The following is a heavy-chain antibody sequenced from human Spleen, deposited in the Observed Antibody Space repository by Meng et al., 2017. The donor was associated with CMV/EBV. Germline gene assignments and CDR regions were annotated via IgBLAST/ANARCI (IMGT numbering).Heavy chain of an antibody. J-gene: IGHJ4*02. CDR1: GFTFINYA. CDR3: AKGSLGGASTLDH. V-gene: IGHV3-23*01. CDR2: ISDSGGSA. D-gene: IGHD3-16*01. Sequence: CVASGFTFINYAMNWVRQAPGKGLEWVSSISDSGGSAYYADSVRGRFTISRDDSKNTLYLQMNSLRVEDTAVYYCAKGSLGGASTLDHWGRGTLVTVSS.